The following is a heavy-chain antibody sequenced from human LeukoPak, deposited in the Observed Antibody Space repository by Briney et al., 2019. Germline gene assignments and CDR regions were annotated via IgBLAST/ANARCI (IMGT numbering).Heavy chain of an antibody. CDR2: ISGSGGST. CDR3: AKDGYSGYAGPYYFDH. V-gene: IGHV3-23*01. D-gene: IGHD5-12*01. CDR1: GFTFSSYA. Sequence: PGGSLRLSCAASGFTFSSYAMNWVRQAPGKGLEWVSGISGSGGSTYYADSVKGRFTISRDNSKNTLYLQMSSLRAEDTAVYYCAKDGYSGYAGPYYFDHWGQGTLVTVSS. J-gene: IGHJ4*02.